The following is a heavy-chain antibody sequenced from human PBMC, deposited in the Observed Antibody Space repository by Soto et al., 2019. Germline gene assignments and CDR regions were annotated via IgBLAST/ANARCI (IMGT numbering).Heavy chain of an antibody. V-gene: IGHV3-74*01. J-gene: IGHJ4*02. D-gene: IGHD1-26*01. CDR1: GFTFNTHW. CDR3: ARGGAMGVDY. Sequence: GGSLRLSCTASGFTFNTHWMHWVRQAPGKGLVWVSRIYFDGITTNYADSVKGRLTVSRDNAKNTVYLHVNTLRDEDTAVYYRARGGAMGVDYWGQGTLVTVSS. CDR2: IYFDGITT.